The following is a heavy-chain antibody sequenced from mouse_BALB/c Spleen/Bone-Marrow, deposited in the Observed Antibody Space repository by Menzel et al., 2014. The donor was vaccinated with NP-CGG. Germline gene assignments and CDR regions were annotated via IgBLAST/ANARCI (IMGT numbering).Heavy chain of an antibody. CDR1: GFTFSYYA. CDR3: ARRRDYDYFDF. J-gene: IGHJ2*01. D-gene: IGHD2-4*01. CDR2: ISSGGTYA. V-gene: IGHV5-6*03. Sequence: EAKVVESGGGLVKPGGSLKLSCAASGFTFSYYAMSWVRQIPDKRLEWVATISSGGTYAFYPDSVKGRFTISRDNTINTLTLQMTSLKSEDTAMYYCARRRDYDYFDFWSQGTTRTASS.